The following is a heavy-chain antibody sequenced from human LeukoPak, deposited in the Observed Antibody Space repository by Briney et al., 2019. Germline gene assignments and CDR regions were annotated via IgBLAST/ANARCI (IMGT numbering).Heavy chain of an antibody. CDR3: ARDPVTAGYYYGMDV. Sequence: SETLSLTCTVSGGSISSYYWSWIRQPPGKGLEWIGYIYYSGSTNYNPSLKSRVTISVDMSKNQFSLNLSSVTAADTAVYYCARDPVTAGYYYGMDVWGQGTTVTVSS. CDR2: IYYSGST. CDR1: GGSISSYY. J-gene: IGHJ6*02. V-gene: IGHV4-59*01. D-gene: IGHD2-21*02.